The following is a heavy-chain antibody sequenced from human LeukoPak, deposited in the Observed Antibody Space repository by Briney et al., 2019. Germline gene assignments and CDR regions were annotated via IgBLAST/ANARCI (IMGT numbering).Heavy chain of an antibody. D-gene: IGHD6-19*01. V-gene: IGHV3-30*02. CDR2: IRYDGSNK. CDR1: AFTFSRYG. Sequence: GGSLRLSCAASAFTFSRYGMHWVRQAPGKGLEWVAFIRYDGSNKYYADSVKGRFTISRDNSENTLYLQMNSLRAEDTALYYRSNGRTSSGTLQHDYWGQGTLVTVSS. CDR3: SNGRTSSGTLQHDY. J-gene: IGHJ4*02.